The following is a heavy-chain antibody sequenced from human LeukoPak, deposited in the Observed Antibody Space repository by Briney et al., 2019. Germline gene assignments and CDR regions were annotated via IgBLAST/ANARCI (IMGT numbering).Heavy chain of an antibody. CDR2: IKSKTDGGTT. CDR1: GFTFSNAW. D-gene: IGHD1-1*01. V-gene: IGHV3-15*01. Sequence: GGSLRLSCAASGFTFSNAWMSWVRQAPGKGLEWVGRIKSKTDGGTTDYAAPVKGRFTISRDDSKNTLYLQMNSLKTKDTAVYYCTTGRPYNWNYDPFDYWGQGTLVTVSS. J-gene: IGHJ4*02. CDR3: TTGRPYNWNYDPFDY.